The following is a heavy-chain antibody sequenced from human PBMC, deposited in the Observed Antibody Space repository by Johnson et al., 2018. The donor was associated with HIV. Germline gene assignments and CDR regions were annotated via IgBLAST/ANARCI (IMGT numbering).Heavy chain of an antibody. J-gene: IGHJ3*02. Sequence: VQLVESGGGLVQPGGSLRLSCAASGFTFDDYAMHWVRQAPGKGLEWVSLISWDGGSTYYADSVKGRFTISRDNAKNSLSLQMSSLRAEDTAVYFCARDCRYYGSGSCLREGGTFDIWGQGTMVTVFS. D-gene: IGHD3-10*01. V-gene: IGHV3-43D*03. CDR2: ISWDGGST. CDR1: GFTFDDYA. CDR3: ARDCRYYGSGSCLREGGTFDI.